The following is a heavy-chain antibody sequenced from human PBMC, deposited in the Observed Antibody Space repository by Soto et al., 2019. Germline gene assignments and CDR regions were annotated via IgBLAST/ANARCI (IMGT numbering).Heavy chain of an antibody. CDR3: ARHRYDSGYYSAQGIDI. Sequence: GGSLRLSCAASGFTFSSYWMHWVRQAPGKGLVWVAHIDTDGSSTSYADSVKGRFTISRDNAKNTLYLQMNSVRAADTAVYYCARHRYDSGYYSAQGIDIWGQGTMVTVSS. J-gene: IGHJ3*02. CDR2: IDTDGSST. CDR1: GFTFSSYW. V-gene: IGHV3-74*01. D-gene: IGHD5-12*01.